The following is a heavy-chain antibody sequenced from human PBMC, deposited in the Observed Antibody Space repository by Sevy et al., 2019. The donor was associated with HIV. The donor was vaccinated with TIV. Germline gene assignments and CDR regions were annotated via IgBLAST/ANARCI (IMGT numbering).Heavy chain of an antibody. CDR3: ARDWRSGYDPSYGMDV. D-gene: IGHD5-12*01. CDR1: GFTVSEYY. V-gene: IGHV3-11*01. J-gene: IGHJ6*02. CDR2: ISSSGSTI. Sequence: EGSLRLSCAASGFTVSEYYMSWIRQAPGKGLEWVSYISSSGSTIYYADSVKGRFTISRDNAKNSLYLQMNSLRAEDTAVYYCARDWRSGYDPSYGMDVWGQGTTVTVSS.